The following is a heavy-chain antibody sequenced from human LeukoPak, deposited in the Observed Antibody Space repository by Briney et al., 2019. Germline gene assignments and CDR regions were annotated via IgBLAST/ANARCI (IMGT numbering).Heavy chain of an antibody. D-gene: IGHD6-19*01. V-gene: IGHV3-53*01. CDR2: VFSGGDT. CDR3: ARGQIGVAGLDY. J-gene: IGHJ4*02. Sequence: PGGSLRLSCAAAGFTVSNNYIHWVRQAPGEGLEWVSVVFSGGDTYYADSVKGRFTISRDNSKNAIYLQMNSLRVEDTAIYYCARGQIGVAGLDYWGQGTLVTVSS. CDR1: GFTVSNNY.